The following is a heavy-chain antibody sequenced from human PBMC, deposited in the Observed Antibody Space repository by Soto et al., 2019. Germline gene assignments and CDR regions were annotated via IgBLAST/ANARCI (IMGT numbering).Heavy chain of an antibody. Sequence: EVQLVESGGRLVKPGGSLRLSCAASGFALSTYSIGWVRQAPGKGLEWVSFTFNFDGSLYYADSVKGRFVISRDNAKNSVYLQMNSLRAEDTAVYYCAREEGYCGGGSCFRSAFDLWGQGTVVTVSS. J-gene: IGHJ3*01. CDR3: AREEGYCGGGSCFRSAFDL. CDR2: TFNFDGSL. CDR1: GFALSTYS. V-gene: IGHV3-21*01. D-gene: IGHD2-15*01.